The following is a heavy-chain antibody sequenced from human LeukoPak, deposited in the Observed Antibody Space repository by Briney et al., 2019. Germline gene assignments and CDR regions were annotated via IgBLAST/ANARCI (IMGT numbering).Heavy chain of an antibody. CDR2: IRYDGSNK. CDR1: GFTFSSYG. Sequence: GGSLRLSCAASGFTFSSYGMHWVRQAPGKGLEWVAFIRYDGSNKYYADSVKGRFTISRDNSKNTLYLQMNSLRAEDTAVYYCAREGLLVTTAHSFDYWGQGTLVTVSS. CDR3: AREGLLVTTAHSFDY. J-gene: IGHJ4*02. D-gene: IGHD4-17*01. V-gene: IGHV3-30*02.